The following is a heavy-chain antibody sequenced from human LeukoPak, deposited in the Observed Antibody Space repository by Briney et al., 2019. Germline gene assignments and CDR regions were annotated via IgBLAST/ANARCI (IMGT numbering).Heavy chain of an antibody. J-gene: IGHJ4*02. CDR2: ISNSGST. V-gene: IGHV4-39*01. CDR1: GGSISSSSYF. CDR3: SKRKRCLQPYYFDY. Sequence: SETLSLTCTVSGGSISSSSYFWGWIRQPPGKGLEWIGSISNSGSTYYNSSLKSRVIISVITSNNPITLKLISVTAADTAVNYFSKRKRCLQPYYFDYWGQGTLVTVSS. D-gene: IGHD5-24*01.